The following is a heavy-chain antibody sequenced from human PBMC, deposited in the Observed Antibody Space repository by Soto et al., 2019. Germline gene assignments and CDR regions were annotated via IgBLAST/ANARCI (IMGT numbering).Heavy chain of an antibody. CDR3: ARDGGYSIDY. CDR1: GFTFSDYA. D-gene: IGHD2-15*01. CDR2: TSYDGTNK. J-gene: IGHJ4*02. Sequence: QVQLVESGGGVVQPGRSLRLSCVASGFTFSDYAMHWVRQAPGKGLEWVAVTSYDGTNKYYADSVKGRFTISRDNSKNTLFLQSNSLRAEDTAVYYCARDGGYSIDYWGQGTPLTVSS. V-gene: IGHV3-30-3*01.